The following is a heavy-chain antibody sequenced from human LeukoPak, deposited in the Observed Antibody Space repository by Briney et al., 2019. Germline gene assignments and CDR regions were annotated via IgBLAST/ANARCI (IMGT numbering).Heavy chain of an antibody. J-gene: IGHJ5*02. CDR1: GGSISSYY. D-gene: IGHD3-22*01. V-gene: IGHV4-4*09. CDR2: IYTSGGT. CDR3: ARLIENYDSLDP. Sequence: SETLSLTCTVSGGSISSYYWSWIRQPPGKGLEWIGYIYTSGGTNYNPSLKSRVTISVDTSKNQFSLKLSTVTAADTAVYYCARLIENYDSLDPWGQGTMVTVSS.